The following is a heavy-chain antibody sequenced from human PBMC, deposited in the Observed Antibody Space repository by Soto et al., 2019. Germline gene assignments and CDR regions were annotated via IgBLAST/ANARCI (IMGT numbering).Heavy chain of an antibody. CDR2: VTWNSVAT. J-gene: IGHJ2*01. Sequence: EVQLVESGGGLVQPGRSLRLSCTASGFIFDNHAMHWVRQAPGKGLEWVAGVTWNSVATGYADSVKGRFTNSRDNAKNSLYLQMNSLSAEDTAVYFCVKEGGMKYFDFWGRGTVVTVSS. D-gene: IGHD3-16*01. CDR3: VKEGGMKYFDF. CDR1: GFIFDNHA. V-gene: IGHV3-9*01.